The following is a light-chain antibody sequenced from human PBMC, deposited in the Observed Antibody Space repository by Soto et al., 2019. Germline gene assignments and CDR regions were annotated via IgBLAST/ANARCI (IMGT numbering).Light chain of an antibody. J-gene: IGKJ1*01. Sequence: EIVMTQSPATLSLSPGEGATLSCRASQSVSSNLAWFQQKPGQPPRLVIYDASTRATGIPARFSGSGSGTEFTLTISSLEPEDFAVYYCQQRTNWPITFGQGTKVDIK. CDR3: QQRTNWPIT. CDR1: QSVSSN. CDR2: DAS. V-gene: IGKV3-15*01.